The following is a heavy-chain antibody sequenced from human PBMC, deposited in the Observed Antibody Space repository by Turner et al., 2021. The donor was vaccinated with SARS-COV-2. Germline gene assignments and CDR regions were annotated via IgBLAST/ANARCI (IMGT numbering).Heavy chain of an antibody. CDR2: IYYSGST. V-gene: IGHV4-39*01. CDR1: GASISSSSYY. J-gene: IGHJ4*02. D-gene: IGHD2-15*01. Sequence: QLQLQESGPGLVKPSATLSLTCTVSGASISSSSYYWGWIRQPPGKGLEWIGSIYYSGSTYYNPSLKSRVTISVDASKNQFSLKLSSVTAADTAVYYCARRGDGGKSFDYWGQGTLVTVSS. CDR3: ARRGDGGKSFDY.